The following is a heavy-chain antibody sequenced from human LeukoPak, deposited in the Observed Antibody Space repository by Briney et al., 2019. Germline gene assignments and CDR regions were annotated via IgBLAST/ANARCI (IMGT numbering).Heavy chain of an antibody. Sequence: GESLKISCKGSGYSFTSYWIGWVRQMPGKGLEWMGIIYPGDSDTRYSPSFQGQVTISADKSISTAYLRWSSLKASDTAMYYCARHGPKVSYYDFWSGDEANAFDIWGQGTMVTVSS. J-gene: IGHJ3*02. CDR2: IYPGDSDT. D-gene: IGHD3-3*01. V-gene: IGHV5-51*01. CDR1: GYSFTSYW. CDR3: ARHGPKVSYYDFWSGDEANAFDI.